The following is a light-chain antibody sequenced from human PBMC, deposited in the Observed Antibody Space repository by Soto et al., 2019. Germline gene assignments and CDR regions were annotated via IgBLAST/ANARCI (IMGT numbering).Light chain of an antibody. V-gene: IGKV4-1*01. CDR3: QQYYSSPLT. Sequence: DIVMTQSPDSLAVSLGERATINCKSSQSVLYSSSNKNYLAWYQQRPGQPPKLLIYWASTRESGVPDRFSGSGSGTDFTLTISSLQAEDVAVYYCQQYYSSPLTFGGGTKVAI. CDR2: WAS. CDR1: QSVLYSSSNKNY. J-gene: IGKJ4*01.